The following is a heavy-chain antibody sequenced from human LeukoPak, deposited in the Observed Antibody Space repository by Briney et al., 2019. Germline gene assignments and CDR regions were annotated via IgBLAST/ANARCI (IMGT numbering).Heavy chain of an antibody. V-gene: IGHV3-23*01. D-gene: IGHD4-11*01. Sequence: GGSLRLSCAASGFTFSSYGMSWVRQAPGKGLEWVSAISGSGGSTYYADSVKGRFTISRDNAKNSLYLQMNSLRAEDTAVYYCAKDPLYLYSNYDYNWFDPWGQGTLVTVSS. CDR3: AKDPLYLYSNYDYNWFDP. CDR1: GFTFSSYG. J-gene: IGHJ5*02. CDR2: ISGSGGST.